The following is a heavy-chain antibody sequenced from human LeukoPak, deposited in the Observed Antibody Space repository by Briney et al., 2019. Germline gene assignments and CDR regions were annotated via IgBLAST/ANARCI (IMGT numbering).Heavy chain of an antibody. CDR1: GGSISSYY. CDR3: ARDKAHYYDSSGYYPGGDWFDP. CDR2: IYTSGST. Sequence: PSETLSLTCTVSGGSISSYYWSWIRQPAGKGLEWIGRIYTSGSTNYNPSLKSRVTMSVDTSKNQFSLKLSSVTAADTAVYYCARDKAHYYDSSGYYPGGDWFDPWGQGTLVTVSS. D-gene: IGHD3-22*01. V-gene: IGHV4-4*07. J-gene: IGHJ5*02.